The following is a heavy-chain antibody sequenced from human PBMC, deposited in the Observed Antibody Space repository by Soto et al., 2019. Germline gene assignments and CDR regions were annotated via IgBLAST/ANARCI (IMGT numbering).Heavy chain of an antibody. D-gene: IGHD3-22*01. Sequence: ETLSLTCTVSGGSVSSGSYYWSWIRQPPGKGLEWIGYIYYSGSTNYNPSLKSRVTISVDTSKNQFSLKPSSVTAADTAVYYCARDRKNYYDSSGYYHGYYGMDVWGQGTTVTVSS. CDR3: ARDRKNYYDSSGYYHGYYGMDV. CDR2: IYYSGST. V-gene: IGHV4-61*01. CDR1: GGSVSSGSYY. J-gene: IGHJ6*02.